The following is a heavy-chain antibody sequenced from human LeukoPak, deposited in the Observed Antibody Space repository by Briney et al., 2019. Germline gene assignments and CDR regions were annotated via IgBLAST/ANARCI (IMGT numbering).Heavy chain of an antibody. Sequence: GGSLRLSCAASGFTFSSYSMNWVRQAPGKGLEWVANIQQHGSETYYGDSVKGRFTISRDNAKNSLYLQMNSLRAEDTAVYYCATYSSSNGREFQYWGQGTLVTVS. CDR1: GFTFSSYS. CDR3: ATYSSSNGREFQY. D-gene: IGHD2-2*01. J-gene: IGHJ1*01. CDR2: IQQHGSET. V-gene: IGHV3-7*01.